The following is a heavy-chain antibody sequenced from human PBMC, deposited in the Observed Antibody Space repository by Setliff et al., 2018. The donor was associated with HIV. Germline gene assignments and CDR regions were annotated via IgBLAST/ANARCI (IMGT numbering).Heavy chain of an antibody. CDR1: GGSFNGYS. Sequence: SETLSLTCAVYGGSFNGYSWTWIRQPPGKGLEWIGGINHSGSTNYNPSLKSRVTISVDTSKSQFSLRLNSVTATDKALYYSARGRFHRLHRPYSCSGSLGIQYFDYWGQGTLVTVSS. V-gene: IGHV4-34*01. D-gene: IGHD3-10*01. CDR2: INHSGST. J-gene: IGHJ4*02. CDR3: ARGRFHRLHRPYSCSGSLGIQYFDY.